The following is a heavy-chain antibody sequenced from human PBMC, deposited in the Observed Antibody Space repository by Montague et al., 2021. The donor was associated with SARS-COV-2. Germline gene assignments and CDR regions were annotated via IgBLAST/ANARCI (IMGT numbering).Heavy chain of an antibody. V-gene: IGHV4-4*07. D-gene: IGHD6-13*01. CDR1: GGSINYYY. CDR2: IYSSGNA. CDR3: ARGEHPQSGGWSFLDT. J-gene: IGHJ5*02. Sequence: SETLSLTCTVSGGSINYYYWHWLRQSAAKGLEWIGRIYSSGNANYSPSLKSRVTMSVDTSQNQFSLKLNSLTAADTAVYYCARGEHPQSGGWSFLDTWGQGTLVTVSS.